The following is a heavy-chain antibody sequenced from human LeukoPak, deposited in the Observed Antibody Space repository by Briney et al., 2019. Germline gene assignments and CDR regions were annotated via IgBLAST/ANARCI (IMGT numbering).Heavy chain of an antibody. D-gene: IGHD3-10*01. V-gene: IGHV3-23*01. CDR3: AKDSAYAYYGSGSYWDY. Sequence: GGSLRLSCAASGFTFSSYAMSWVRQAPGKGLEWVSGISGSGGSTYADSVKGRFTISRDNSKNTLYLQMNSLRAEDTAVYYCAKDSAYAYYGSGSYWDYWGQGTLVTVSS. CDR2: ISGSGGST. J-gene: IGHJ4*02. CDR1: GFTFSSYA.